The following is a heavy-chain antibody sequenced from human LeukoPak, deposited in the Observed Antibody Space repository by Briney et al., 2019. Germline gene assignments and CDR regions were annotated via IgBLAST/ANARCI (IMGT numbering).Heavy chain of an antibody. J-gene: IGHJ4*02. D-gene: IGHD2-21*01. V-gene: IGHV3-74*01. CDR3: AIQNHYSFDY. CDR1: GFTFSNYW. CDR2: INSDGSST. Sequence: PGGSLRLSCAASGFTFSNYWVHWVRQAPRKGLVWVSRINSDGSSTNYADSVKGRFTISRDNAKNTLYLQVNSLRAEDTAVYYCAIQNHYSFDYWGQGTLVTVSS.